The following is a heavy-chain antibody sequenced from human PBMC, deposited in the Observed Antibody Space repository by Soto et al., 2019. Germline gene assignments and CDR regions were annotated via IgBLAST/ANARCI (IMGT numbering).Heavy chain of an antibody. D-gene: IGHD3-3*01. J-gene: IGHJ4*02. Sequence: GGSLRLSCSASAFTFTSYAMHWVRQAPGKGLEYVSGISSNGGSTYDADSVKGRLTISRDNAQNSLFLQMNSLRAEDTAVYYCARLESRFWSGFDYWGQGSLVTVSS. V-gene: IGHV3-64*04. CDR2: ISSNGGST. CDR1: AFTFTSYA. CDR3: ARLESRFWSGFDY.